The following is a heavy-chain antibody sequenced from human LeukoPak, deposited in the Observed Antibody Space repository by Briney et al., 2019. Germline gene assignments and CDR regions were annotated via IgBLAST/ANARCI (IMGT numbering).Heavy chain of an antibody. CDR1: GHTFTSYG. D-gene: IGHD5-18*01. Sequence: ASVKVSCKASGHTFTSYGISWVRQAPRQGLEWMGWISAYNGNTNYAQKLQGRVTMTTDTSTSTAYMELRSLRSDDTAVYYCARQSRRGYSYGSWFDPWGQGTLVTVSS. CDR2: ISAYNGNT. J-gene: IGHJ5*02. V-gene: IGHV1-18*01. CDR3: ARQSRRGYSYGSWFDP.